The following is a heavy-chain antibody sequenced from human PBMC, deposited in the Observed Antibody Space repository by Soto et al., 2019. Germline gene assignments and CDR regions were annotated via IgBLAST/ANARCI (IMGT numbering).Heavy chain of an antibody. CDR3: ARGRSRVVVVPAAYRWAFDI. CDR2: MNPNSGNT. Sequence: ASAKVSCKASGYTFTSYDINWVRQATGQGLEWMGWMNPNSGNTGYAQKFQGRVTMTRNTSISTAYMELSSLRSEDTAVYYCARGRSRVVVVPAAYRWAFDIWGQGTMVTVSS. D-gene: IGHD2-2*01. V-gene: IGHV1-8*01. J-gene: IGHJ3*02. CDR1: GYTFTSYD.